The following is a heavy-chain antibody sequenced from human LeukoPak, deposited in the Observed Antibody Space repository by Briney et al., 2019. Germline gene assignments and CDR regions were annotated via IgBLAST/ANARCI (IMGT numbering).Heavy chain of an antibody. Sequence: SGGSRRLSCVPSGFAFNIFAMNCVPQPPGKGRECVSGISSSGSRTYYGKSVKGRFTISRENYKNTLLLKMNNLRGDDTARYFCARDQSPHYYDSSGYGAFNLWGQGTMVTVSS. CDR3: ARDQSPHYYDSSGYGAFNL. D-gene: IGHD3-22*01. J-gene: IGHJ3*01. CDR2: ISSSGSRT. CDR1: GFAFNIFA. V-gene: IGHV3-23*01.